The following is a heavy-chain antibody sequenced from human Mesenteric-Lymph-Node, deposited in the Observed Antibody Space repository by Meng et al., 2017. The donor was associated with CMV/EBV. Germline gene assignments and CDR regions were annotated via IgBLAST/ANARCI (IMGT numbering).Heavy chain of an antibody. J-gene: IGHJ5*02. CDR3: ARAGGRTREYNWFDP. V-gene: IGHV1-8*01. CDR1: GYTFTSYD. D-gene: IGHD2-15*01. Sequence: ASVKVSCKASGYTFTSYDINWVRQATGQGLEWMGWMNPNSGNTGYAQKFQDRITMTRNTSTSTVYMELSSLRSEDTAVYYCARAGGRTREYNWFDPWGQGTLVTVSS. CDR2: MNPNSGNT.